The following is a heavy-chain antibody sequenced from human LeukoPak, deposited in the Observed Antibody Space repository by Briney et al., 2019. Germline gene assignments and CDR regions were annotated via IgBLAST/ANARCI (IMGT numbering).Heavy chain of an antibody. CDR2: ISYTGST. CDR3: ARGVVPAALWQNWFDP. CDR1: GGSISSSSYF. D-gene: IGHD2-2*01. Sequence: SETLSLTCTVSGGSISSSSYFWGWIRQPPGKGLEWIGSISYTGSTYSNPSLKSRVTMSVDTSKNQFSLKLSSVAAADTAVFYCARGVVPAALWQNWFDPWGQGTLVIVSS. J-gene: IGHJ5*02. V-gene: IGHV4-39*07.